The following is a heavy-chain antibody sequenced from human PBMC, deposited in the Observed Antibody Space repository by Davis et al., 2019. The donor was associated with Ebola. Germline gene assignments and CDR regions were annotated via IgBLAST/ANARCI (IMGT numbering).Heavy chain of an antibody. CDR3: AIECSTVTTVWFDP. J-gene: IGHJ5*02. V-gene: IGHV1-18*04. Sequence: ASVKVSCKASGYTFSSYGLIWVRQAPGLGLEWVGWISAYNGATNYAQNLQGRVTMTTDTSTSTAYMEVRSLRSDDTAVYYCAIECSTVTTVWFDPWGQGTLVTVSS. D-gene: IGHD4-11*01. CDR2: ISAYNGAT. CDR1: GYTFSSYG.